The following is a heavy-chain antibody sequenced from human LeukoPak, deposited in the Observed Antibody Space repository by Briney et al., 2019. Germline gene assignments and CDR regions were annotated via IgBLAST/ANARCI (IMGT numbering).Heavy chain of an antibody. CDR2: ISSSSRYI. CDR1: GFAFTIYS. D-gene: IGHD3-22*01. Sequence: PGGSLRLSCAASGFAFTIYSINWIRQAPGKGLEWISYISSSSRYIYFADSVKGRFTVSRDNAQNLVSLQMNSLRAEDTAVYFCTRVGTSGYTADYWGQEPGSPSPQ. CDR3: TRVGTSGYTADY. V-gene: IGHV3-21*05. J-gene: IGHJ4*01.